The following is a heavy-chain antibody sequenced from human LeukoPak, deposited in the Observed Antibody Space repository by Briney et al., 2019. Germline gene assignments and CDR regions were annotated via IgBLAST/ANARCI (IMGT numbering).Heavy chain of an antibody. CDR2: ITPLFGTA. Sequence: GASVKVSCKASGGTFSSYAISWVRQAPGQGLEWMGGITPLFGTANYAQKFQGRVTITTDESTSTAYMELSSLRSEDTAVYYCASRSPTMIVEKGDYYYYYMDVWGKGTTVTVSS. CDR3: ASRSPTMIVEKGDYYYYYMDV. J-gene: IGHJ6*03. V-gene: IGHV1-69*05. D-gene: IGHD3-22*01. CDR1: GGTFSSYA.